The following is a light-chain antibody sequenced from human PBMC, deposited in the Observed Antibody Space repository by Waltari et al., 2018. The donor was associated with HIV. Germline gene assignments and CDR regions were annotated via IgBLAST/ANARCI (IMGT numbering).Light chain of an antibody. CDR3: SSYTSSSTL. CDR1: CSDVGAYNY. CDR2: DVS. V-gene: IGLV2-14*03. Sequence: QPALTQPASVSGSPGQSITISCTGTCSDVGAYNYSSWYQQHPGKAPKLMIYDVSNRPSGVSNRFSGSKSGNTASLTISGLQAEDEADYYCSSYTSSSTLFGGGTKLTVL. J-gene: IGLJ2*01.